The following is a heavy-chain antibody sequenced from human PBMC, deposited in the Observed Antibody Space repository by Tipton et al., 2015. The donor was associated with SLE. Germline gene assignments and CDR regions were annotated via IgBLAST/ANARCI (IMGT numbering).Heavy chain of an antibody. D-gene: IGHD3-16*01. J-gene: IGHJ5*02. CDR2: IFYSGST. CDR1: GDSIISGTYY. CDR3: ARVGAASGARYFDP. V-gene: IGHV4-31*03. Sequence: TLSLTCTVSGDSIISGTYYWSWVRQPPGRGLGWLAYIFYSGSTYYNPSLKSRLNISVDRSNNQFSLKLTSVTAADTAVYYCARVGAASGARYFDPWGQGMLVTVSS.